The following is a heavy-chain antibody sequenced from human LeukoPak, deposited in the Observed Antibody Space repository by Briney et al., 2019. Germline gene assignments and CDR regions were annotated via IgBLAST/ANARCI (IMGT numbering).Heavy chain of an antibody. CDR3: ARDYYGSGSYYPFDY. V-gene: IGHV3-21*01. CDR1: GFTFSSYS. CDR2: ISSSSSYI. D-gene: IGHD3-10*01. J-gene: IGHJ4*02. Sequence: GGSLRLSCAASGFTFSSYSMNWVRQAPGKGLEWVSSISSSSSYIYYADSVKGRFTISRDNAKNSLYLQMNSLRAEDTAVYYCARDYYGSGSYYPFDYWGQGTLVTASS.